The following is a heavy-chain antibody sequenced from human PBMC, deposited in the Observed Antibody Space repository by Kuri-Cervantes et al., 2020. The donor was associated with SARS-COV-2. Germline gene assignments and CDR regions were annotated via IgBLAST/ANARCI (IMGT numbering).Heavy chain of an antibody. V-gene: IGHV3-23*01. CDR3: ARTGLPGWYYYYGMDV. CDR1: GFTFSSLP. J-gene: IGHJ6*02. D-gene: IGHD1-1*01. CDR2: ISGSGANT. Sequence: GGSLRLSCAASGFTFSSLPTSWVRQAPGKGLEWVSGISGSGANTYYADSVKGWFTISRDNAKNSLYLQMNSLRAEDTAVYYCARTGLPGWYYYYGMDVWGQGTTVTDSS.